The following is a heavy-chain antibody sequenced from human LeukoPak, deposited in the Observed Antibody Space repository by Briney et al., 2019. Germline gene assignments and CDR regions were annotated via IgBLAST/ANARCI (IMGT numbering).Heavy chain of an antibody. D-gene: IGHD3-3*01. J-gene: IGHJ3*02. Sequence: GGSLRLSCAASGFTFSSYGMHWVRQAPGKGLEWVAVIWYDGSNKYYADSVKGRFTISRDNSKNTLYLQMNSLRAEDAAVYYCAKAPKRFYDAFDIWGQGTMVTVSS. CDR2: IWYDGSNK. V-gene: IGHV3-33*06. CDR3: AKAPKRFYDAFDI. CDR1: GFTFSSYG.